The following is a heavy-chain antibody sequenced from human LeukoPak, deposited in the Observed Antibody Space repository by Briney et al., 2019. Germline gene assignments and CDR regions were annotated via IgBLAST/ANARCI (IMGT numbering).Heavy chain of an antibody. CDR1: GFTFSSYA. CDR3: ASPAAMEAY. J-gene: IGHJ4*02. V-gene: IGHV3-30*04. Sequence: GRSLRLSWAASGFTFSSYAMHWVRQAPDKGLEWVAVISYDGSNKYYADSVKGRFTISRDNSKNTLYLQMNSLRAEDTAVYYCASPAAMEAYWGQGTLVTVSS. D-gene: IGHD2-2*01. CDR2: ISYDGSNK.